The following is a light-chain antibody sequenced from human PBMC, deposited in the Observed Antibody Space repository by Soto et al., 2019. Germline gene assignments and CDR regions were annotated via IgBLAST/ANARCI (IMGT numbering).Light chain of an antibody. V-gene: IGKV3-20*01. CDR1: QSVSSSY. CDR3: QQYGSSPLT. CDR2: GAS. J-gene: IGKJ4*01. Sequence: DIVLTQSPCTLSLSPGERATPSCRASQSVSSSYLAWYQQKPGQAPRLLIYGASSRATGIPDRFSGSGSGTDFTLTISRLEPEDFAVYYCQQYGSSPLTFGGGTKVDIK.